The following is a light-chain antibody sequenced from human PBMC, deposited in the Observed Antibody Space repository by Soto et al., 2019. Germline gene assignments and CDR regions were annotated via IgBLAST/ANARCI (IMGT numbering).Light chain of an antibody. CDR2: NNN. CDR3: AAWDDSLNGVV. CDR1: SSNIGSNA. Sequence: QSVLTRPPSASGTPGQRVTISCSGSSSNIGSNAVNWYQQLPGTAPKLLIYNNNQRPSGVPDRFSGSKSGTSASLAISGLQSEDEADYYCAAWDDSLNGVVFGGGTKLTVL. J-gene: IGLJ2*01. V-gene: IGLV1-44*01.